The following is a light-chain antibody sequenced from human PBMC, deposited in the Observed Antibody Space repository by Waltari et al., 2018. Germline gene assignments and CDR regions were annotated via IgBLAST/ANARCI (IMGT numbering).Light chain of an antibody. CDR3: QQYDDWPAT. Sequence: ERVMTQSPDILTASPGETVTPSCRARQSSSTNVAWYQHKPGQAPRLLIYNGATRHTGIPATFSGSGSGTEFTLTISSLQPEDFAVYFCQQYDDWPATFGQGTKVDI. V-gene: IGKV3-15*01. J-gene: IGKJ1*01. CDR2: NGA. CDR1: QSSSTN.